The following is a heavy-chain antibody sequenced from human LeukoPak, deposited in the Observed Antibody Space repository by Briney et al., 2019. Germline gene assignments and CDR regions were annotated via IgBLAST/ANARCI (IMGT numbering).Heavy chain of an antibody. Sequence: SLRLSCAASGFTFDDYAMHWIRQAPGKGLEWVSGISWNSGSIGYADSVEGRFTISRDNAKNSLYLQMNSLRAEDMALYYCAKVARRYYYDSSGPDDAFDIWGQGTMVTVSS. D-gene: IGHD3-22*01. V-gene: IGHV3-9*03. CDR1: GFTFDDYA. J-gene: IGHJ3*02. CDR3: AKVARRYYYDSSGPDDAFDI. CDR2: ISWNSGSI.